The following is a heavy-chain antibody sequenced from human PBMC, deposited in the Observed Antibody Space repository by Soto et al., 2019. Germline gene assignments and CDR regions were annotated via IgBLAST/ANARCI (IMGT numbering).Heavy chain of an antibody. V-gene: IGHV4-59*01. CDR1: GDSMNDYY. Sequence: SETLSLTCTVSGDSMNDYYWSWIRQPPGKGLEWIGYVHHSGTTNYNPSLKSRVTMLLDTSKIQFSLKLNSLHLQMDNLAAGDTAVYYCVRWYNGFDFWGQGTRVTVSS. D-gene: IGHD1-20*01. CDR2: VHHSGTT. J-gene: IGHJ4*02. CDR3: DTAVYYCVRWYNGFDF.